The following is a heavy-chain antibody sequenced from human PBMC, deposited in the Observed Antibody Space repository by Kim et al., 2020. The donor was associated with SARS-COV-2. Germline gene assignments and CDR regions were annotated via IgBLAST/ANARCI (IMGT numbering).Heavy chain of an antibody. Sequence: GGSLRLSCAASGFTFSSYAMSWVRQAPGKGLEWVSAISGSGGSTYYADSVKGRFTISRDNSKNTLYLQMNSLRAEDTAVYYCAKDQGGYSYLLYSYYGMAVWGQGTTVTVSS. D-gene: IGHD5-18*01. CDR2: ISGSGGST. CDR1: GFTFSSYA. V-gene: IGHV3-23*01. J-gene: IGHJ6*02. CDR3: AKDQGGYSYLLYSYYGMAV.